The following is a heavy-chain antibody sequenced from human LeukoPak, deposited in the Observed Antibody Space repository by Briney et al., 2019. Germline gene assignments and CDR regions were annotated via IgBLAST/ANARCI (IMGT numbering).Heavy chain of an antibody. V-gene: IGHV4-30-4*01. CDR3: AEVRYAVRGVIGVNWFDP. J-gene: IGHJ5*02. CDR1: GGSISSGDYY. D-gene: IGHD3-10*01. CDR2: IYYSGST. Sequence: SQTLSLTCTVSGGSISSGDYYWSWIRQPPGKGLEWIGYIYYSGSTYYNPSLKSRVTISVDTSKNQFSLKLSSVTAADTAVYYCAEVRYAVRGVIGVNWFDPWGQGTLVTVSS.